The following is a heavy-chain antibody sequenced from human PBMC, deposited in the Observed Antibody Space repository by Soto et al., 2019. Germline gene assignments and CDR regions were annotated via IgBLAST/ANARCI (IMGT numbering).Heavy chain of an antibody. V-gene: IGHV3-23*01. D-gene: IGHD2-21*01. CDR2: ISGGNT. CDR3: AKAPSSDCNSGACSLRS. J-gene: IGHJ5*02. CDR1: GFTFSNYG. Sequence: EVQLLESGGGLVQPGGSLRLSCAASGFTFSNYGMSWVRQAPGKGLEWVSSISGGNTFYAGSVKGRFTISRDNSKNTLYLQMNSLTAEDTAVYCCAKAPSSDCNSGACSLRSWGQGTLVTVSS.